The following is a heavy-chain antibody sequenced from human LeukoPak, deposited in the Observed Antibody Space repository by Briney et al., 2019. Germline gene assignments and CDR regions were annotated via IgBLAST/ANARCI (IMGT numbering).Heavy chain of an antibody. J-gene: IGHJ5*02. CDR2: IYYSGST. Sequence: SETLSLTCTVSGDSIYNNYWGWIRQPPGKGLEWIGYIYYSGSTNYNPSLKSRVTISVDTSKNQFSLKLSSVTAADTAVYYCARGPIVVVPAASYGWFDPWGQGTLVTVSS. CDR1: GDSIYNNY. D-gene: IGHD2-2*01. V-gene: IGHV4-59*01. CDR3: ARGPIVVVPAASYGWFDP.